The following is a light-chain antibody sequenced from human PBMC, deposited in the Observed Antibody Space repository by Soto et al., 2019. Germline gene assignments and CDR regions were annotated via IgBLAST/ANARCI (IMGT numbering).Light chain of an antibody. V-gene: IGLV2-11*01. CDR1: SSDVGGYNY. CDR3: CSYAGRYSYV. J-gene: IGLJ1*01. Sequence: QSVLTQPRSVSGSPGQSVTISCTGTSSDVGGYNYVSWYQQHPGKAPKVIIYDVSKRPSGVPDRFSGSKSGNTASLTISGLQADDEADYYCCSYAGRYSYVFGSGTKLTVL. CDR2: DVS.